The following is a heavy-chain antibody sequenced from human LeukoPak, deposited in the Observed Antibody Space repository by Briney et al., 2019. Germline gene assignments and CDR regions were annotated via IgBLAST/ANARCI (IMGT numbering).Heavy chain of an antibody. CDR3: ARKTYCSGGRCYGENWFDP. CDR2: IFYTGNA. V-gene: IGHV4-59*08. Sequence: SEALSLTCTVTGGSISGYHWNWIRQSPGKGLEWIANIFYTGNADYNPSLKSRVTISLDTSKNEISLILSSVTAADTAVYYCARKTYCSGGRCYGENWFDPWGQGTLVTVSS. CDR1: GGSISGYH. J-gene: IGHJ5*02. D-gene: IGHD2-15*01.